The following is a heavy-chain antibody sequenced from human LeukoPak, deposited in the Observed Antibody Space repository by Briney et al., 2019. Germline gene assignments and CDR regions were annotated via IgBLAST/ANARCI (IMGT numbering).Heavy chain of an antibody. Sequence: GASVKVSCKASGYTFTSYYMHWVRQAPGQGLEWMGIINPSGGSTSYAQKFQGRVTMTRDTSTSTVYMELSSLRSEDTAVYYCASLGGSEEKMTTHDYWGQGTLVTVSS. CDR1: GYTFTSYY. CDR2: INPSGGST. D-gene: IGHD4-17*01. V-gene: IGHV1-46*01. J-gene: IGHJ4*02. CDR3: ASLGGSEEKMTTHDY.